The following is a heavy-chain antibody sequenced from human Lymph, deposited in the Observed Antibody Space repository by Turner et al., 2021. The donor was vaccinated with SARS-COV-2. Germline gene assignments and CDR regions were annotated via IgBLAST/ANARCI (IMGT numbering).Heavy chain of an antibody. CDR1: GFTVSSSY. D-gene: IGHD5-18*01. Sequence: EVQLVESGGGLVQPGGSLRPPCAASGFTVSSSYMSWVRQAPGKGLEWVSVIYSGGSTYCADSVKGRFTISRDNSKNTLYLQMNSLRAEDTAVYYCARAWGRYSYGFDYWGQGTLVTVSS. J-gene: IGHJ4*02. CDR2: IYSGGST. V-gene: IGHV3-66*01. CDR3: ARAWGRYSYGFDY.